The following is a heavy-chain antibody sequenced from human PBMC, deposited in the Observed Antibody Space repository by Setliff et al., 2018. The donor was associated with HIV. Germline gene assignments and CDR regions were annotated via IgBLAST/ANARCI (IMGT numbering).Heavy chain of an antibody. Sequence: SETLSLTCTVSGDSIGDYYWNWIRQPAGKGLEWIGRVYASAYSNYNPSLKSRVTMSVDTSQNQFSLKLRSVNAADTAVYYCARDWVTRSNYYGSGSPCYFDFWGRGILVTVS. D-gene: IGHD3-10*01. CDR3: ARDWVTRSNYYGSGSPCYFDF. CDR2: VYASAYS. V-gene: IGHV4-4*07. J-gene: IGHJ2*01. CDR1: GDSIGDYY.